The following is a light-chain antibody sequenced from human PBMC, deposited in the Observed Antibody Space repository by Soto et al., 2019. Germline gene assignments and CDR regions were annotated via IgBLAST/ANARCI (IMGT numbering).Light chain of an antibody. Sequence: EIVMTQSPATLSVSPGERATLSCRASHSIRTNLAWYQQKPGQAPRLLIFGASTRAIAIPARFSGSGSGTEFTLTISSLQSEDFAVYYCQQYNNWPPTFGQGTRLEI. J-gene: IGKJ5*01. CDR3: QQYNNWPPT. CDR2: GAS. V-gene: IGKV3-15*01. CDR1: HSIRTN.